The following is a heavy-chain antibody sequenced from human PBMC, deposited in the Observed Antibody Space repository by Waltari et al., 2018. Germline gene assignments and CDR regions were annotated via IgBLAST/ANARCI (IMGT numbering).Heavy chain of an antibody. CDR1: GYTFTSYA. CDR2: INAGNGNT. J-gene: IGHJ4*02. V-gene: IGHV1-3*03. D-gene: IGHD3-3*01. CDR3: ARSRTYYDFWSGYTILDFDY. Sequence: QVQLVQSGAEVKKPGASVKVSCKASGYTFTSYAMHWVRQAPGQRLEWMGWINAGNGNTKYSQECQGRVTITRDTSASTAYMELSSLRSEDMAVYYCARSRTYYDFWSGYTILDFDYWGQGTLVTVSS.